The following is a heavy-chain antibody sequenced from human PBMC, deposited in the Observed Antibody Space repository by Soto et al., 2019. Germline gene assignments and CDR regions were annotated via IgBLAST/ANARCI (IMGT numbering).Heavy chain of an antibody. CDR1: GGSISSSNW. D-gene: IGHD1-26*01. J-gene: IGHJ6*02. V-gene: IGHV4-4*02. CDR3: ARVSGSYFCGMGV. Sequence: QVQLQASGPGLVKPSGTLSLTGTVSGGSISSSNWWSWVRQPPGKGLEWIGEIYHSGSTNYNPSLKSRVTISVDKSKNQVSLKLSLVTAADTAVYYCARVSGSYFCGMGVWGQGTTVTVSS. CDR2: IYHSGST.